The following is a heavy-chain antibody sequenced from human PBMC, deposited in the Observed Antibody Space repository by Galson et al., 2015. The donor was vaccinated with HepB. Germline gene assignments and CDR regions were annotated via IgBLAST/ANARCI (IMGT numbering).Heavy chain of an antibody. Sequence: TLSLTCNVSGGSISSSSYYWGWIRQPPGKGLEWIGGIYYSGETYYSPSLKSRVTISVDTSKNQFSLKLHSVTAADTAVYYCATHVEVTGFPTPPDYWGQGTLVTVSS. CDR3: ATHVEVTGFPTPPDY. D-gene: IGHD3-9*01. V-gene: IGHV4-39*01. CDR2: IYYSGET. J-gene: IGHJ4*02. CDR1: GGSISSSSYY.